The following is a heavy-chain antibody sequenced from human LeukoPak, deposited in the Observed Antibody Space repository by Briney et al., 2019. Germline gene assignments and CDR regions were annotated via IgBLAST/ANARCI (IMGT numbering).Heavy chain of an antibody. CDR3: ARDTYYYDSSGYSGMDV. J-gene: IGHJ6*02. Sequence: SETLSLTCTVSGGSISSGDYCWSWLRQPPGKGLEWIGYIYYSGSTYYNPSLKSRVTISVDTSKNQCSLKLSSVTAADTAVYYCARDTYYYDSSGYSGMDVWGQGTTVTVSS. CDR1: GGSISSGDYC. V-gene: IGHV4-30-4*01. CDR2: IYYSGST. D-gene: IGHD3-22*01.